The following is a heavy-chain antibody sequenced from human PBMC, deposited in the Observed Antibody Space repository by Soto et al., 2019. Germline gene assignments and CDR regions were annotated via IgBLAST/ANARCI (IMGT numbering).Heavy chain of an antibody. CDR2: VHSDGTTT. Sequence: EVQLVESGGGLVQPGASLRLSCAASGFTFDYYWMHWVRQAPGKGLVWVSRVHSDGTTTTYADSVKGRFTISRDNARNTVSLQISSLSAEDTAIYYCARGDRGGFDLWGHGTVVTVSS. V-gene: IGHV3-74*01. D-gene: IGHD3-10*01. J-gene: IGHJ3*01. CDR1: GFTFDYYW. CDR3: ARGDRGGFDL.